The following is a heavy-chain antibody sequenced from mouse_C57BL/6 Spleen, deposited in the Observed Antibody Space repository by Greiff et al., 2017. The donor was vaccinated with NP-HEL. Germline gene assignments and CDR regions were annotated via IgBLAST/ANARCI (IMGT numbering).Heavy chain of an antibody. D-gene: IGHD1-1*01. J-gene: IGHJ4*01. V-gene: IGHV10-1*01. Sequence: EVQVVESGGGLVQPKGSLKLSCAASGFSFNTYAMNWVRQAPGKGLEWVARIRSKSNNYATYYADSVKDRFTISRDDSESMLYLQMNNLKTEDTAMYYCVRHGGTTVGYAMDYWGQGTSVTVSS. CDR2: IRSKSNNYAT. CDR1: GFSFNTYA. CDR3: VRHGGTTVGYAMDY.